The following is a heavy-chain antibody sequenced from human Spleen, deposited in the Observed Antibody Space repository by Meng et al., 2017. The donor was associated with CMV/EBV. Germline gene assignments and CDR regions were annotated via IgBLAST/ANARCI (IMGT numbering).Heavy chain of an antibody. CDR3: ARDVRITVAGTDY. CDR1: GYTFTSYG. D-gene: IGHD6-19*01. J-gene: IGHJ4*02. CDR2: ISGYNGKT. V-gene: IGHV1-18*01. Sequence: QVQLVQSGAEVKKPGASVKVSCKASGYTFTSYGVAWVRQAPGQGLEWVGWISGYNGKTAYAQRFQGRVTMTTDTSTSTAYMELRSLRPDDTAVYYCARDVRITVAGTDYWGQGTLVTVSS.